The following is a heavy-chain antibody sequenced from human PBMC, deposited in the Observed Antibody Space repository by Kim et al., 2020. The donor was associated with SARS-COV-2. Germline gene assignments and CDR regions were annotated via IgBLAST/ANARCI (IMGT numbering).Heavy chain of an antibody. CDR3: VKGIYGSGSSILEY. J-gene: IGHJ4*02. V-gene: IGHV3-64D*06. CDR2: ISSNGDTS. Sequence: GGSLRLSCSVSGFTFNIYTMHWVRQPPGKRPQYVSTISSNGDTSHYADSVTGRFTISRDNSKNTLYLHMSSLRVEDTAVYHCVKGIYGSGSSILEYWGPG. D-gene: IGHD3-10*01. CDR1: GFTFNIYT.